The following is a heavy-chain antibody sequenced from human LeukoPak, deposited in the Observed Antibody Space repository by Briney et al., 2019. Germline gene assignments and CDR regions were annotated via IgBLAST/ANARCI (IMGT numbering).Heavy chain of an antibody. CDR3: ARRAGGYSHPYDY. Sequence: GGSLRLSCAVSGFTVSGNYMSWVRQAPGKGLERVSLIYSGGTTYYADSVKGRFTISRDNSENTLYLQMNSLRAEDTAVYYCARRAGGYSHPYDYWGQGILVTVSS. J-gene: IGHJ4*02. D-gene: IGHD4-23*01. V-gene: IGHV3-53*01. CDR2: IYSGGTT. CDR1: GFTVSGNY.